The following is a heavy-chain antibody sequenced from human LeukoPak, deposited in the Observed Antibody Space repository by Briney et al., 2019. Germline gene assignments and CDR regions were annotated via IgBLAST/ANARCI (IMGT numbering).Heavy chain of an antibody. Sequence: GGSLRLSCAASGFTFSNYDMHWVRQAPGKGLEWVSAISSSSSYIYYADSIKGRFTISRDNAENSLYLQMNSPRAVDTAVYFCARGEEKATITALDSWGQGTLVTVSS. CDR3: ARGEEKATITALDS. CDR2: ISSSSSYI. V-gene: IGHV3-21*01. CDR1: GFTFSNYD. J-gene: IGHJ4*02. D-gene: IGHD5-24*01.